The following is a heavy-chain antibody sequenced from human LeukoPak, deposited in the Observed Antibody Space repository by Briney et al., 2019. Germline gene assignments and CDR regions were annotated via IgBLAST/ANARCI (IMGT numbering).Heavy chain of an antibody. CDR3: ARTYYYDSSGYGDFDY. CDR2: INPSGGST. J-gene: IGHJ4*02. Sequence: ASVKVSCKASGYTFTSYYMHWVRQAPGQGLEWMGIINPSGGSTSYAQEFQGRVTMTRDTSTSTVYMELSSLRSEDTAVYYCARTYYYDSSGYGDFDYWGQGTLVTVSS. CDR1: GYTFTSYY. D-gene: IGHD3-22*01. V-gene: IGHV1-46*01.